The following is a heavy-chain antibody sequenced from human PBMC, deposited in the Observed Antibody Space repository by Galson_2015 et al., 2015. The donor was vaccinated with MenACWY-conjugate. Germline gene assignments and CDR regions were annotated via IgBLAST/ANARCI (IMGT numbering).Heavy chain of an antibody. CDR2: ISNDGSKK. J-gene: IGHJ5*02. CDR3: AREMHYNWFGP. D-gene: IGHD3-3*02. CDR1: GFTVSSHA. Sequence: SLRLSCAASGFTVSSHAMHWVRQAPGTGLEWVAVISNDGSKKYYPDSVKGRFTISRDNSRNTLYLQMNTLRVEDTAMYYCAREMHYNWFGPWGQGTLVTVSS. V-gene: IGHV3-30*04.